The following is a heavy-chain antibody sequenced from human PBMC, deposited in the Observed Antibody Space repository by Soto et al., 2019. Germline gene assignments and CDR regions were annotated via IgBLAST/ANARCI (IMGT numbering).Heavy chain of an antibody. J-gene: IGHJ6*02. CDR2: IYYSGST. CDR1: GGSISSGGYY. V-gene: IGHV4-31*03. CDR3: ARAPAVAAHYYYYGMDV. D-gene: IGHD6-19*01. Sequence: SETLSLTCTVSGGSISSGGYYWSWIRQHPGKGLEWIGYIYYSGSTYYNPSLKSRVTISVDTSKNQFSLKLSSVTAADTAVYYCARAPAVAAHYYYYGMDVWGQGTTVTVSS.